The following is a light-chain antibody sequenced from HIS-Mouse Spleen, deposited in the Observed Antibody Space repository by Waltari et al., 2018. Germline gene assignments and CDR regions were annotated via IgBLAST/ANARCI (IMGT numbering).Light chain of an antibody. J-gene: IGLJ3*02. V-gene: IGLV2-23*01. CDR3: CSYAGPWV. CDR1: SSDVGSYHL. Sequence: QSALTQPASVSGSPGQSITISCTGTSSDVGSYHLVSWYQQHPGKAPKLMIYEGSKRPSGVSNRFSGSKSGNTASLTISGLQAEDEADYYCCSYAGPWVFGGGTKLTVL. CDR2: EGS.